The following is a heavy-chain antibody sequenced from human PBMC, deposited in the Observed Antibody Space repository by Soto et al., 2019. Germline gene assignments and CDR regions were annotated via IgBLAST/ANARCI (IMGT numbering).Heavy chain of an antibody. Sequence: GASVKVSCKASGYTFTSYYMHWVRQAPGQGLEWMGIINPSGGSTSYAQKFQGRVTMTRDTSTSTVYMELSSLRSEDTAVYYCARDQSLKDSYPGLLPKYYYYGMDVWGQGTTVTVSS. CDR2: INPSGGST. V-gene: IGHV1-46*01. D-gene: IGHD2-15*01. CDR1: GYTFTSYY. CDR3: ARDQSLKDSYPGLLPKYYYYGMDV. J-gene: IGHJ6*02.